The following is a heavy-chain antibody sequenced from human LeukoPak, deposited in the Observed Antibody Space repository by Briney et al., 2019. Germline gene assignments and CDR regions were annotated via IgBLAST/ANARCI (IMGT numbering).Heavy chain of an antibody. V-gene: IGHV3-7*01. CDR1: GITLSNYG. Sequence: GGSLRLSCAVSGITLSNYGMSWVRQSPGKGLEGVANIKQDGSQEYYLDSVRGRCTISRNNAKNSVSLQMSSLRAEGTAVYYCARDSRFCTSSNCRGDAFDLWGQGTMVTVTS. D-gene: IGHD2-8*01. J-gene: IGHJ3*01. CDR2: IKQDGSQE. CDR3: ARDSRFCTSSNCRGDAFDL.